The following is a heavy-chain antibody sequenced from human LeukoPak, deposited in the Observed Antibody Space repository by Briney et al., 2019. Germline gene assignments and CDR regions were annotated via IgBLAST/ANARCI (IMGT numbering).Heavy chain of an antibody. D-gene: IGHD6-13*01. CDR3: ARFSIAAAGLNWFDP. Sequence: PSETLSLTCTVSGGSISSYYWSWIRQPAGKGLEWIGRIYTSGSTNYNPSLKSRVTMSVDTSKNQFSLNLNSVTAAGTAVYYCARFSIAAAGLNWFDPWGQGTLVIVSS. CDR1: GGSISSYY. J-gene: IGHJ5*02. CDR2: IYTSGST. V-gene: IGHV4-4*07.